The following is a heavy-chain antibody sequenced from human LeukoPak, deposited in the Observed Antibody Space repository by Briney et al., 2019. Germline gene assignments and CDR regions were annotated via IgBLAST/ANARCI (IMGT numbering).Heavy chain of an antibody. Sequence: SETLSLTCTVSGGSISSSSYQWGWIRQPPGKGLEWVGSIYYSGSTYYNPSLRSRVTVSVDTSKNQFSLKLSSVTAADTAVYYCARISIVVVPAYFDYWGQGTLVTVSS. J-gene: IGHJ4*02. CDR1: GGSISSSSYQ. CDR2: IYYSGST. D-gene: IGHD2-2*01. V-gene: IGHV4-39*01. CDR3: ARISIVVVPAYFDY.